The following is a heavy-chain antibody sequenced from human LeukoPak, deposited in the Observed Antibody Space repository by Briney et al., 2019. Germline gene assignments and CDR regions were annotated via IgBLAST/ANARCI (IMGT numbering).Heavy chain of an antibody. CDR1: GFSFSSYG. CDR3: ARGSIAVAGMGYYFDY. CDR2: IRSDGSNK. D-gene: IGHD6-19*01. J-gene: IGHJ4*02. Sequence: GGSLRLSCAGSGFSFSSYGMHWVRQAPGKGLEWMAFIRSDGSNKYYADSVKGRFTISRDNSKNTLYLQMNSLRAEDTAVYYCARGSIAVAGMGYYFDYWGQGTLVTVSS. V-gene: IGHV3-30*02.